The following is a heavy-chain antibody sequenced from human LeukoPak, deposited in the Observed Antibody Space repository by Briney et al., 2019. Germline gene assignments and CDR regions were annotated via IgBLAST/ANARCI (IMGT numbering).Heavy chain of an antibody. CDR1: GGSISSYY. CDR3: ARQYWNYVCFDY. D-gene: IGHD1-7*01. J-gene: IGHJ4*02. V-gene: IGHV4-59*08. CDR2: IYYSWST. Sequence: MPSETLSLTCTVSGGSISSYYWNWIRQPPGKGLEWIGYIYYSWSTNYNPSLKSRVTISVDTSKNQFSLKLSSVTAADTAVYYCARQYWNYVCFDYWGQGTLVTVPP.